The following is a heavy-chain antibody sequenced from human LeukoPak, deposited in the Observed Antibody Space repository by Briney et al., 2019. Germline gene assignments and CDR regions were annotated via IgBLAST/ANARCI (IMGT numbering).Heavy chain of an antibody. CDR3: ARLHYDSSGYYYDDLEGLDY. CDR1: GGSFSVYY. Sequence: SETLSLTCAVYGGSFSVYYWSWIRQPPGEGLEWIGEINHSGSTNYNPSLKSRVTISVDTSKNLFSLKLSSVTAADTAVYYCARLHYDSSGYYYDDLEGLDYWGQGTLVTVSS. D-gene: IGHD3-22*01. J-gene: IGHJ4*02. V-gene: IGHV4-34*01. CDR2: INHSGST.